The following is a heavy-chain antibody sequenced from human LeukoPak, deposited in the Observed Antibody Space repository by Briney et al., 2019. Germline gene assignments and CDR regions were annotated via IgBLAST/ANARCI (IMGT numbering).Heavy chain of an antibody. CDR3: ATGPFYRYCSSTSCHRYYFDY. CDR1: GYTFTSYD. V-gene: IGHV1-8*01. D-gene: IGHD2-2*01. Sequence: ASVKVSCKASGYTFTSYDINWVRQATGQGLEWMGWMNPNSGNTGYAQKFQGRVTMTRNTSISTAYMELSSLRSEDTAVYYCATGPFYRYCSSTSCHRYYFDYWGQGTLVTVSS. CDR2: MNPNSGNT. J-gene: IGHJ4*02.